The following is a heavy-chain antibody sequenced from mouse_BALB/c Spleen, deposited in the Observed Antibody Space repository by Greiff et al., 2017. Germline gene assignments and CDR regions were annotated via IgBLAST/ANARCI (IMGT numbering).Heavy chain of an antibody. V-gene: IGHV1S29*02. CDR1: GYTFTDYN. CDR2: IYPYNGGT. CDR3: ARGRFMITTWGYAMDY. Sequence: EVQLQESGPELVKPGASVKISCKASGYTFTDYNMHWVKQSHGKSLEWIGYIYPYNGGTGYNQKFKSKATLTVDNSSSTAYMELRSLTSEDSAVYYCARGRFMITTWGYAMDYWGQGTSVTVSS. D-gene: IGHD2-4*01. J-gene: IGHJ4*01.